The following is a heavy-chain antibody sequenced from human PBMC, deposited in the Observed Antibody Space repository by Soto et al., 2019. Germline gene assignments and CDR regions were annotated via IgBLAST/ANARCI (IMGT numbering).Heavy chain of an antibody. CDR3: ARNRGIYYGSGTYYNTPYGMDV. D-gene: IGHD3-10*01. V-gene: IGHV1-69*13. CDR1: GGTFSTYA. CDR2: IIPIFGSS. Sequence: SVKVSCKASGGTFSTYAISWVRQAPGQGLEWMGGIIPIFGSSNYAQKFQGRVTITADESTSTAYMELSSLRSEDTAVYYCARNRGIYYGSGTYYNTPYGMDVWGQGTTVTVSS. J-gene: IGHJ6*02.